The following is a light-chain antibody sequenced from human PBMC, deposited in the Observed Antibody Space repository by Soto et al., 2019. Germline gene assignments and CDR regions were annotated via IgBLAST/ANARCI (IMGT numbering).Light chain of an antibody. J-gene: IGLJ2*01. Sequence: QSVLTQPPSVSGAPGQRVTISCTGSRSNIGTHFDVHWYQQLPGTAPKLLIYGNSNRPSGVPDRFSGSKSGTSASLAITGLQDEDEDAYYCQSYDSSLIGVVFGGGTKVTVL. CDR1: RSNIGTHFD. V-gene: IGLV1-40*01. CDR2: GNS. CDR3: QSYDSSLIGVV.